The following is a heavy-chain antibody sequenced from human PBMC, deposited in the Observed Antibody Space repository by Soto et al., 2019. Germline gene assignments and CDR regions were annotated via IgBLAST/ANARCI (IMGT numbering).Heavy chain of an antibody. Sequence: ASVKVSCKASGYTFTSNGISWVRQAPGQGLEWMGWISAYNGNTNYAQKLQGRVTMTTDTSTSTAYMELRSLRSDDTAVYYCARILGYCSSTSCTVGYYYYYGMDVWGQGTTVTVSS. CDR1: GYTFTSNG. CDR3: ARILGYCSSTSCTVGYYYYYGMDV. D-gene: IGHD2-2*01. CDR2: ISAYNGNT. J-gene: IGHJ6*02. V-gene: IGHV1-18*04.